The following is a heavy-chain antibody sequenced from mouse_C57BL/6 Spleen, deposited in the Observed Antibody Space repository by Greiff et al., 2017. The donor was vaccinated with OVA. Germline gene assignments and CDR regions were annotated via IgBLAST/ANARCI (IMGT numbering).Heavy chain of an antibody. CDR3: TRRDYYGSWDFDY. J-gene: IGHJ2*01. CDR2: ISSGGDYI. Sequence: EVQLVESGEGLVKPGGSLKLSCAASGFTFSSYAMSWVRQTPEKRLEWVAYISSGGDYIYYADTVKGRFTISRDHARNTLYLQMSSLKSEDTAMYYCTRRDYYGSWDFDYWGQGTTLTVSS. CDR1: GFTFSSYA. D-gene: IGHD1-1*01. V-gene: IGHV5-9-1*02.